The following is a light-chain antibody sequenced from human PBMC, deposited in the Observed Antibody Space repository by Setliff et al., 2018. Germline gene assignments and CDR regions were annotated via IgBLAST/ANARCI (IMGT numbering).Light chain of an antibody. CDR1: YSDVGKYNL. CDR3: CSYAGSSTVV. J-gene: IGLJ1*01. V-gene: IGLV2-23*02. CDR2: DFT. Sequence: ALTQPASVSGSPGQSITISCTGTYSDVGKYNLVSWYQQHPGKAPKLILYDFTTRPSGVSDRFSGSKSANTASLTISGLQAEDEADYYCCSYAGSSTVVFGGGTKVTVL.